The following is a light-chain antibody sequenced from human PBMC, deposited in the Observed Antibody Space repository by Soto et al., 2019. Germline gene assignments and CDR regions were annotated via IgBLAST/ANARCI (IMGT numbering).Light chain of an antibody. CDR1: QSVLYSSNNKNF. CDR2: WAS. V-gene: IGKV4-1*01. Sequence: DIVMTQSPDSLAVSLGERATINCKSSQSVLYSSNNKNFLAWYQQKPGQPPKLLIFWASTRESGVPDRFTGGGSGTDFPLTISSLQADDVAVYYCQQYYNRLWTFGQGTKVEIK. CDR3: QQYYNRLWT. J-gene: IGKJ1*01.